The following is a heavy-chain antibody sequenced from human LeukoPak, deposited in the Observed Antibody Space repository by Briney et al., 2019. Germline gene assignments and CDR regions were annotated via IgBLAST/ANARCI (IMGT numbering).Heavy chain of an antibody. J-gene: IGHJ4*02. Sequence: TGGSLRLSCAASGFTFSNYGMHWVRQAPGKGLEWVAIVSYEGSIKYYADSVKGRFTISRDNSNNTLYLQMNSLRAEDTAIYYCAKSGARYCTGGSCYFDYWGQGTLVTVSS. CDR3: AKSGARYCTGGSCYFDY. CDR2: VSYEGSIK. D-gene: IGHD2-15*01. CDR1: GFTFSNYG. V-gene: IGHV3-30*18.